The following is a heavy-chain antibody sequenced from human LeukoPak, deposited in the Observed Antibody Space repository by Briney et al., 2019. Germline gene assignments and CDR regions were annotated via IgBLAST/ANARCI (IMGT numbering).Heavy chain of an antibody. Sequence: PGGALRLSCAASGCTFSSYSMNWVRQAPGKGLEWVSSISSSSSYIYYADSVKGRFTISRDNAKNSLYLQMNSLRAEDTAVYYCARAHTRSGGSWGYMSDFDYWGQGTLVTVSS. CDR3: ARAHTRSGGSWGYMSDFDY. J-gene: IGHJ4*02. V-gene: IGHV3-21*01. CDR1: GCTFSSYS. D-gene: IGHD2-15*01. CDR2: ISSSSSYI.